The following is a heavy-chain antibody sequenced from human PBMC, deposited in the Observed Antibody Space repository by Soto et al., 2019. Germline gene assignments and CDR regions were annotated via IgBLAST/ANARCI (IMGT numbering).Heavy chain of an antibody. Sequence: PSGTLSLTCTVSVGSISSFDWNWIRQSPGKGLEWIGYISYSGSTNYNPSLKSRVTISVDTSKNQFSLKLSSVTAADTAVYYCARQDTSGYAFDYWGQGTLVTVSS. CDR1: VGSISSFD. J-gene: IGHJ4*02. V-gene: IGHV4-59*08. CDR3: ARQDTSGYAFDY. D-gene: IGHD3-22*01. CDR2: ISYSGST.